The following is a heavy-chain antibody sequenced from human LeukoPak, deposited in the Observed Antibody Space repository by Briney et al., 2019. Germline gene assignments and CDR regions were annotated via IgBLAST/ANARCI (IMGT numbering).Heavy chain of an antibody. Sequence: ASVKVSCKASGYTFTSYYMHWVRQAPGQGLEWMGIINPSGGSTSYAQRFQGRVTMTRDTSTSTVYMELSSLRSEDTAVYYCAAAWGDYVWAFDIWGQGTMVTVSS. CDR1: GYTFTSYY. D-gene: IGHD4-17*01. J-gene: IGHJ3*02. CDR2: INPSGGST. V-gene: IGHV1-46*01. CDR3: AAAWGDYVWAFDI.